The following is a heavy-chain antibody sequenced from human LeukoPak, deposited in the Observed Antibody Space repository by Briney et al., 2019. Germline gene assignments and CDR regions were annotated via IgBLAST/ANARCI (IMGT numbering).Heavy chain of an antibody. D-gene: IGHD6-13*01. CDR2: IYYSGST. Sequence: SETLSLTCTVSGASISSYYWSWIRQPPGKGLEWIGYIYYSGSTNYNPSLKSRVTISVDTSKNQFSLKLSSVTAADTAVYYCASSLAGYYYYMDVWGKGTTVTVSS. CDR3: ASSLAGYYYYMDV. J-gene: IGHJ6*03. CDR1: GASISSYY. V-gene: IGHV4-59*01.